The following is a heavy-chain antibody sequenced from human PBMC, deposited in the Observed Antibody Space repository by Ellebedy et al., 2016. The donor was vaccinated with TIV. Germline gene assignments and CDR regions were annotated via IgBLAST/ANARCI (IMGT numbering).Heavy chain of an antibody. CDR1: AASITTTY. Sequence: SETLSLTCTVSAASITTTYWSWIRQPPGKGLEWIGFLHSGGSTNHNPSLRSRLSMSIDPSKNQFSLRLSSVTAADTAVYFCARHFDHDSNPDAFDIWGQGTMVTVSA. V-gene: IGHV4-59*08. CDR2: LHSGGST. D-gene: IGHD3-22*01. CDR3: ARHFDHDSNPDAFDI. J-gene: IGHJ3*02.